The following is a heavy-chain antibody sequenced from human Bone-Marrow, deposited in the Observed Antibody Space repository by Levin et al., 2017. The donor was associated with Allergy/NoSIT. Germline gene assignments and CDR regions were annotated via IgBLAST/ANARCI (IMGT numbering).Heavy chain of an antibody. V-gene: IGHV3-7*01. CDR1: EFSFSSYW. CDR2: IKQDGSQK. J-gene: IGHJ6*02. Sequence: GESLKISCAASEFSFSSYWMSWVRQAPGKGPEWVASIKQDGSQKHYVESVKGRFTISRDNAKKSVYLQMNSLRAEDTAVYYCARKNGMDVWGQGTTVTVSS. CDR3: ARKNGMDV.